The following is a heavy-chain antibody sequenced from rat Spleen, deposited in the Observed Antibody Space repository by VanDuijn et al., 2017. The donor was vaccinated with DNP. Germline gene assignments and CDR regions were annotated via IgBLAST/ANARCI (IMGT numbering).Heavy chain of an antibody. CDR3: ARPYGYNNGGFAY. CDR2: IIYDGSRT. J-gene: IGHJ3*01. CDR1: GFTFNKYW. V-gene: IGHV5-7*01. D-gene: IGHD1-4*01. Sequence: EVQLVESGGDLVQPGRSLKLSCVASGFTFNKYWMTWIRQAPKKGLEWVATIIYDGSRTYYRDSVKGRFTISRDNAKSTLYLQMDSLRSEDTATYYCARPYGYNNGGFAYWGQGTLVTVSS.